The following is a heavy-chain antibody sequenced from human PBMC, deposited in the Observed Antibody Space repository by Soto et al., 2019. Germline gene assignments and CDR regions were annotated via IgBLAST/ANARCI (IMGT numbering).Heavy chain of an antibody. CDR2: TYWDDDE. CDR3: VHRLVKPDMLGH. V-gene: IGHV2-5*02. CDR1: GFSLTTNGVS. J-gene: IGHJ4*02. Sequence: QITLKESGPTLVKPTQTLTLTCTFSGFSLTTNGVSVGWIRQPPGEALEWLAFTYWDDDERYNPSLQSRLTITRDTSKNQVVLTMTNMDPVDTATYYCVHRLVKPDMLGHWGQGTLVTVSS. D-gene: IGHD3-16*01.